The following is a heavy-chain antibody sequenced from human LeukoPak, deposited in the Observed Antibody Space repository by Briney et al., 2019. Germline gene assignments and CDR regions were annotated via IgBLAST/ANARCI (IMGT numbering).Heavy chain of an antibody. CDR1: GFTFTTYS. CDR2: ISTTGTYI. CDR3: ARGNDFRSGYCIWLDP. J-gene: IGHJ5*02. Sequence: GGSLRLSCAASGFTFTTYSMNWVRQAPGKGLEWVSSISTTGTYIYYADSVKGRFTISRDNAKDSLYLQMNNLRAEDTAVYYCARGNDFRSGYCIWLDPWGQGTLVPVSS. D-gene: IGHD3-3*01. V-gene: IGHV3-21*01.